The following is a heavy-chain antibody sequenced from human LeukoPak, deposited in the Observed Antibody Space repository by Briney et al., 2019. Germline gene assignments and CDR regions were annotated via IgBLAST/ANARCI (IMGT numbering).Heavy chain of an antibody. CDR1: GFTFSSYG. J-gene: IGHJ4*02. D-gene: IGHD3-9*01. CDR3: AKEYDDILTGYSGGFDY. V-gene: IGHV3-30*18. Sequence: GGSLRLSCGASGFTFSSYGMHWVRQAPGKGLEWVAVIPYDGSNKYYGDSVKGRFTISRDNSKNTLYLQLNSLRAEDTAVYYCAKEYDDILTGYSGGFDYWGQGTLVTVSS. CDR2: IPYDGSNK.